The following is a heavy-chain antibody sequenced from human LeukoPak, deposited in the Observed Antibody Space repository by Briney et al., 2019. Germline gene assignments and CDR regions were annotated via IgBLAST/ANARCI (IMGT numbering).Heavy chain of an antibody. V-gene: IGHV4-61*01. CDR2: IYYSGST. CDR1: GDSVNSGSYY. Sequence: SETLSLTCTVSGDSVNSGSYYWSWIRQPPGKGLEWIGNIYYSGSTNYTPSLRSRVTISLDMSKNQFSLKLSSVTAADTAVYYCASGDFDNWGQGTLVTVSS. J-gene: IGHJ4*02. D-gene: IGHD3-10*01. CDR3: ASGDFDN.